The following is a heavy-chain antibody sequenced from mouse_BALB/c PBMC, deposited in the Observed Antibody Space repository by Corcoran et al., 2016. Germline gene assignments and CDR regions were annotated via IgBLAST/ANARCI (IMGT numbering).Heavy chain of an antibody. D-gene: IGHD2-4*01. Sequence: QVQLQQSGPELVKPGASVKMSCKASGYTFTDNVISWVKQRTGQGLEWIGEIYPGSGSIYYNEKFKGKATLTADKSSNTAYMQLSSLTSEDSAVYFCARRTYDDPYYYAMDYWGQGTSVTVSS. CDR3: ARRTYDDPYYYAMDY. J-gene: IGHJ4*01. V-gene: IGHV1-81*01. CDR2: IYPGSGSI. CDR1: GYTFTDNV.